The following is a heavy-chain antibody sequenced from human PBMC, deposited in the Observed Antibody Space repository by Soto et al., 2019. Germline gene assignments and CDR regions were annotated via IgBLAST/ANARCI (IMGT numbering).Heavy chain of an antibody. CDR1: GFTFSDYY. V-gene: IGHV3-11*01. Sequence: PGGSLRLSCAASGFTFSDYYMSWIRQAPGKGLDWVSYISSSGSTMYYADSVKGRFTISRDNAKNSLYLQMNSLRAEDTAVYYCSRRPTDYGDYRTSGGYYYYYMDVWGKGTTVTVSS. CDR2: ISSSGSTM. D-gene: IGHD4-17*01. J-gene: IGHJ6*03. CDR3: SRRPTDYGDYRTSGGYYYYYMDV.